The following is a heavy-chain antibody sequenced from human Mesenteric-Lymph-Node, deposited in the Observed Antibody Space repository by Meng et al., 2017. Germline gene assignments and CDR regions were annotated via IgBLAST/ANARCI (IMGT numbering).Heavy chain of an antibody. V-gene: IGHV3-23*01. CDR2: ISGSGGST. D-gene: IGHD2-21*02. Sequence: GESLKISCAASGFTFSSYAMSWVRQAPGKGLEWVSAISGSGGSTYYADSVKGRFTISRDNSKNTLYLQMNSLRAEDTAVYYCARSPEGVVVTAIPYYFDYWGQGTLVTVSS. CDR3: ARSPEGVVVTAIPYYFDY. J-gene: IGHJ4*02. CDR1: GFTFSSYA.